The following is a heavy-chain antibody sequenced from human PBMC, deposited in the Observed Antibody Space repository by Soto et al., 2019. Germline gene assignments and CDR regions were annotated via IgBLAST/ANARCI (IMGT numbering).Heavy chain of an antibody. V-gene: IGHV4-39*01. J-gene: IGHJ5*02. CDR1: GGSISSSSYY. D-gene: IGHD5-12*01. CDR2: IYYSGST. Sequence: SETLSLTCTVSGGSISSSSYYWGWIRQPPGKGLEWIGSIYYSGSTYYNPSLKSRVTISVDTSKNQFSLKLSSVTAADTAVYYCARQGPLPGGGYGSGERADVPNWFDPWGQGTLVTVSS. CDR3: ARQGPLPGGGYGSGERADVPNWFDP.